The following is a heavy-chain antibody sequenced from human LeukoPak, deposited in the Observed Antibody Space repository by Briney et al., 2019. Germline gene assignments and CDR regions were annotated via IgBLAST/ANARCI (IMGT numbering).Heavy chain of an antibody. CDR3: ADLGITMIGGV. CDR2: IKSKANGETR. D-gene: IGHD3-10*02. V-gene: IGHV3-15*01. Sequence: PGGSLRLSCAASGFTLSNAWMNWVRQAPSKGLEWVGLIKSKANGETRDYAAPVKGRFTISRDDSDNTLYLQMNSLKSEDTAVYYCADLGITMIGGVWGKGTTVTISS. CDR1: GFTLSNAW. J-gene: IGHJ6*04.